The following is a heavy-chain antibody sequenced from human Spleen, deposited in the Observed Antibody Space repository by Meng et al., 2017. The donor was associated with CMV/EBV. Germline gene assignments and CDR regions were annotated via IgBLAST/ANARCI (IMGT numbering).Heavy chain of an antibody. V-gene: IGHV3-74*01. CDR2: INSDGSST. CDR3: ARETGTAFNYFDY. Sequence: VGVAETGGGLIETGGSLRLPCAAAGFTFSSYWMHWVRQAPGKGLVWVSRINSDGSSTSYADSVKGRFTISRDNAKNTLYLQMNSLRAEDTAVYYCARETGTAFNYFDYWGQGTLVTVSS. CDR1: GFTFSSYW. D-gene: IGHD1-1*01. J-gene: IGHJ4*02.